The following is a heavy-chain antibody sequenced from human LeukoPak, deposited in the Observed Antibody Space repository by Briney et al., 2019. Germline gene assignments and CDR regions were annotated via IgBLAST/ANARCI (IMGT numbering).Heavy chain of an antibody. CDR2: IKQDGSEK. CDR3: ARMGDSSGYYFRRVEYFQH. D-gene: IGHD3-22*01. V-gene: IGHV3-7*01. CDR1: GFTFSSYW. J-gene: IGHJ1*01. Sequence: QPGGSLRLSCAASGFTFSSYWMSWVRQAPGKGLEWVANIKQDGSEKYYVDSVKGRFTISRDNAKNSLYLQMNSLRAEDTAVYYCARMGDSSGYYFRRVEYFQHWGQGTLVTVSS.